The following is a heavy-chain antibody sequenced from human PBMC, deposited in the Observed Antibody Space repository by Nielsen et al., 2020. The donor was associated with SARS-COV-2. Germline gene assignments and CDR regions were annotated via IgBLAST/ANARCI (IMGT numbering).Heavy chain of an antibody. CDR2: INTNTGNP. CDR3: ARRRITMVRGTTPYYYYGMDV. Sequence: ASVKVSCKASGYTFTSYAMNWVRQAPGQGLEWMGWINTNTGNPTYAQGFTGRFVFSLDTSVSTAYLQISSLKAEDTAVYYCARRRITMVRGTTPYYYYGMDVWGQGTTVTVSS. J-gene: IGHJ6*02. CDR1: GYTFTSYA. D-gene: IGHD3-10*01. V-gene: IGHV7-4-1*02.